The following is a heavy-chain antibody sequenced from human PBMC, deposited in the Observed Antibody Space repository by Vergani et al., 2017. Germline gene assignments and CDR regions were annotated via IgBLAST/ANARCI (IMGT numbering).Heavy chain of an antibody. V-gene: IGHV1-2*02. CDR1: GYTFTGYY. D-gene: IGHD1-26*01. CDR2: INPNSGGT. Sequence: QVQLVQSGAEVKKTGASVKVSCKASGYTFTGYYMHWVRQAPGQGLEWMGWINPNSGGTNYAQKFQGRVTMTRDTSISTAYMELSRLRSDDTAVYYCARDRVRIVGATLLVYWGQGTLVTVSS. J-gene: IGHJ4*02. CDR3: ARDRVRIVGATLLVY.